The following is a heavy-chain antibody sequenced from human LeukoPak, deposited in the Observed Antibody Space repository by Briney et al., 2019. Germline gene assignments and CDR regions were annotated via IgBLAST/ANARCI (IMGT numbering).Heavy chain of an antibody. CDR3: AGFGAGSYY. J-gene: IGHJ4*02. CDR1: GGSISSSY. CDR2: IYTTGSTDST. D-gene: IGHD3-10*01. Sequence: SETLSLTCTVSGGSISSSYCGWIRQPAGKGLEWIGRIYTTGSTDSTDFNPSLKSRVTMSVDTSKNQFTLKLGSVTAADTAVYYCAGFGAGSYYWGQGTLVTVSS. V-gene: IGHV4-4*07.